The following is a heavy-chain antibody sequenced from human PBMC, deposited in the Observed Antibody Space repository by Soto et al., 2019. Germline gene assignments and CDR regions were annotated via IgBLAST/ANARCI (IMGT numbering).Heavy chain of an antibody. CDR1: GFTFSSYG. Sequence: QVQLVESGGGVVQPGRSLRLSCAASGFTFSSYGMHWVRQAPGKGLEWVAVISYDGSDKYYADSVKGRFTISRDNSNNTLDLQMDSLRAEDTAVYYCAKGVVVATNYFQHWGQGTLVTVSS. CDR3: AKGVVVATNYFQH. D-gene: IGHD2-15*01. V-gene: IGHV3-30*18. J-gene: IGHJ1*01. CDR2: ISYDGSDK.